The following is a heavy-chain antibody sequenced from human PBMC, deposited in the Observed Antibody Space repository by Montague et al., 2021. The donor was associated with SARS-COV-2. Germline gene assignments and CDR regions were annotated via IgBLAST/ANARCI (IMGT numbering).Heavy chain of an antibody. CDR2: NT. Sequence: NTKSDPSLKSRVTLSVDTPKNQVSLRLSSVTVANTAVYYCASEWGAFDSWGQGTLVTVSS. D-gene: IGHD3-16*01. CDR3: ASEWGAFDS. V-gene: IGHV4-4*07. J-gene: IGHJ4*02.